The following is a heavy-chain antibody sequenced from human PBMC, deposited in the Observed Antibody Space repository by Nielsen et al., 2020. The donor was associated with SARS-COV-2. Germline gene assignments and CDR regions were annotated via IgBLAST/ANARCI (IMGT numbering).Heavy chain of an antibody. J-gene: IGHJ3*02. D-gene: IGHD3-10*01. CDR3: ATPQYYYGSGRAFDI. Sequence: GESLKISCKGSGYSFTSYWIGWVRQMPGKGLGWMGIIYPGDSDTRYSPSFQGQVTISADKSISTAYLQWSSLKASDTAMYYCATPQYYYGSGRAFDIWGQGTMVTVSS. CDR1: GYSFTSYW. CDR2: IYPGDSDT. V-gene: IGHV5-51*01.